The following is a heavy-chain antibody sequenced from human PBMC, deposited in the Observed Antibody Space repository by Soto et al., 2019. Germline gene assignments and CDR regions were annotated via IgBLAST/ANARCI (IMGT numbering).Heavy chain of an antibody. Sequence: SETLSLTCTVSGGSISSSSYYWGWIRQPPGKGLEWIGSIYYSGSTYYNPSLKSRVTISVDTSKNQFSLKLSSVTAADTAVYYCASTNYDFWSGHFDYWGQGTLVTVSS. V-gene: IGHV4-39*01. CDR3: ASTNYDFWSGHFDY. J-gene: IGHJ4*02. CDR1: GGSISSSSYY. CDR2: IYYSGST. D-gene: IGHD3-3*01.